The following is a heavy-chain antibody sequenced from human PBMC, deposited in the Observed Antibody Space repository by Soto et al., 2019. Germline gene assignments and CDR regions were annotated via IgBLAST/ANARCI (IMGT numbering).Heavy chain of an antibody. CDR2: IYPYDSDT. CDR3: ANTSASSGSWTEFDI. D-gene: IGHD6-13*01. Sequence: EMQLVQPGAEVKKPGESLKISCKGSGYSFTNHWIGWVRQMPGKGLEWMGIIYPYDSDTRYSPSFQGQVTITADKYIRTAYMQWSRLTPSDTAMYYCANTSASSGSWTEFDIWGQGTMVTVSS. CDR1: GYSFTNHW. J-gene: IGHJ3*02. V-gene: IGHV5-51*03.